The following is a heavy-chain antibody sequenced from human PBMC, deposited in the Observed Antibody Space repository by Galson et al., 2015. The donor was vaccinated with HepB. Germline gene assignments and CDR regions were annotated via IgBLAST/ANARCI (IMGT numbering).Heavy chain of an antibody. CDR3: ARLGISSGGNYCFDP. Sequence: SLRLSCAASGFVFSDYYMSWIRQPPGKGLEWISYISNSNSHTNYADSVKGRFTISRDNANHSVYLQMNSLRAEDTAMYYCARLGISSGGNYCFDPWGQGTLVTVFS. J-gene: IGHJ5*02. CDR2: ISNSNSHT. CDR1: GFVFSDYY. D-gene: IGHD1-14*01. V-gene: IGHV3-11*06.